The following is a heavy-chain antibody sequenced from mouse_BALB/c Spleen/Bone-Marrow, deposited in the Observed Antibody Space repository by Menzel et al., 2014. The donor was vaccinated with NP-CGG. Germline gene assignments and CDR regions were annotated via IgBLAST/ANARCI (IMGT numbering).Heavy chain of an antibody. CDR2: IYPGDGDT. V-gene: IGHV1-80*01. D-gene: IGHD2-3*01. CDR3: ARCDGYSYYFDY. Sequence: VQLVESGAGLVRPGSSVKISCKASGYAFSNYWMNWVKQRPGQGLEWIGQIYPGDGDTNYNGKFKGKATLTADKSSSTAYMQLSSLTSEDSAVYFCARCDGYSYYFDYWGQGTALTVSS. J-gene: IGHJ2*01. CDR1: GYAFSNYW.